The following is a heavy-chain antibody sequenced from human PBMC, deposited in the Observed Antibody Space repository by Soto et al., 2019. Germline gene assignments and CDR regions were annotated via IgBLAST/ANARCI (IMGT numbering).Heavy chain of an antibody. CDR2: ISGSGGST. D-gene: IGHD3-16*01. V-gene: IGHV3-23*01. CDR1: GFTFSSYA. CDR3: AKDNRGIGRGYYYGMDV. J-gene: IGHJ6*02. Sequence: GGSLRLSCAASGFTFSSYAMSWVRQAPGKGLEWVSAISGSGGSTYYADSVKGRFTISRDNSKNTLYLQMNSLRAEDTAVYYCAKDNRGIGRGYYYGMDVWGQGTTVTVSS.